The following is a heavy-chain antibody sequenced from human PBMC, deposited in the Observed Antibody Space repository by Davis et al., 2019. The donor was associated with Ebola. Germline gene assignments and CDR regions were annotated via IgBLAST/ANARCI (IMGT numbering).Heavy chain of an antibody. Sequence: SVKVSCKASGYTFTNYAMHWVRQAPGQRLEWMGGIIPIFGTANYAQKFQGRVTITADESTSTAYMELSSLRSEDTAVYYCARVRNWNLFDYWGQGTLATVSS. J-gene: IGHJ4*02. D-gene: IGHD1-1*01. V-gene: IGHV1-69*13. CDR3: ARVRNWNLFDY. CDR2: IIPIFGTA. CDR1: GYTFTNYA.